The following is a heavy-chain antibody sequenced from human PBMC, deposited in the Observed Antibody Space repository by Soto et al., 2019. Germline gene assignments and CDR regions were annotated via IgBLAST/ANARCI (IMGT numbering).Heavy chain of an antibody. J-gene: IGHJ4*02. V-gene: IGHV4-39*01. CDR2: IYYSGST. CDR1: GGSISSSSYY. Sequence: SETLSLTCTVSGGSISSSSYYWGWIRQPPGKGLEWIGSIYYSGSTYYNPSLKSRVTISVDTSKNQFSLKLSSVTAADTAVYYCARGFSGYCSGGSCSSFDYWGQGTLVTVSS. CDR3: ARGFSGYCSGGSCSSFDY. D-gene: IGHD2-15*01.